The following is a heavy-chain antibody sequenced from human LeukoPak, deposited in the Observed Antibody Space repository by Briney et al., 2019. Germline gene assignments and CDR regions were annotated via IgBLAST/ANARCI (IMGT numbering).Heavy chain of an antibody. J-gene: IGHJ4*02. CDR1: GFTFSSYG. D-gene: IGHD3-16*01. CDR2: IQYDGSNK. V-gene: IGHV3-30*02. Sequence: GGSLRLSCAAAGFTFSSYGMLWVRQAPGKGLEWVTFIQYDGSNKYYADSVKGRFTISRDNSKNTLYLQMNSLRAEDTAFYYCAGGQGPFDYWGQGTLVTASS. CDR3: AGGQGPFDY.